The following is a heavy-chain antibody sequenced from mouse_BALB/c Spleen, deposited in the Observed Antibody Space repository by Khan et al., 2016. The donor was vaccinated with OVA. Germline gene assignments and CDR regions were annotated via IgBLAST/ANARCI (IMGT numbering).Heavy chain of an antibody. CDR2: IYPGNSDT. Sequence: VQLKQSGTVLARPGASVKMSCKASGYTFTSYWMHWVKQRPGQGLEWIGAIYPGNSDTNSNQKFKGKAKLTAVTSTSTASMALNSLTNADSAVYYCTRNGFGNYVSWDYWGQGTTLTVSS. V-gene: IGHV1-5*01. CDR3: TRNGFGNYVSWDY. D-gene: IGHD2-1*01. CDR1: GYTFTSYW. J-gene: IGHJ2*01.